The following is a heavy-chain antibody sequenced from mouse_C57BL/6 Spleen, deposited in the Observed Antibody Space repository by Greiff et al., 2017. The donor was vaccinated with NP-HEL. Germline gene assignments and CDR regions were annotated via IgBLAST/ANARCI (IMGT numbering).Heavy chain of an antibody. V-gene: IGHV5-4*01. CDR1: GFTFSSCA. CDR3: ARDEYYAMDY. J-gene: IGHJ4*01. Sequence: DVHLVESGGGLVKPGGSLKLSCAASGFTFSSCALSWVRQTPERRLVWFATIIDGGRYTYYPANVKGRFPISRDNAKNNLYLQMSHLKSEDTAMYYCARDEYYAMDYWGQGTSVTVSS. CDR2: IIDGGRYT.